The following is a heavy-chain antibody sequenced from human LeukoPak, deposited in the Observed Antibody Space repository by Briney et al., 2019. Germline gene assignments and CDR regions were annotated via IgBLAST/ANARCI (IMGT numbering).Heavy chain of an antibody. J-gene: IGHJ5*02. Sequence: SETLSLTCTVSGGSISSYYWSWIRQPPGKGLEWIGYIYTSGSTNYNPSPKSRVTISVDTSKNQFSLKLSSVTAADTAVYYCARTYYYGSGSYYNGGGFDPWGQGTLVTVSS. CDR3: ARTYYYGSGSYYNGGGFDP. D-gene: IGHD3-10*01. CDR2: IYTSGST. CDR1: GGSISSYY. V-gene: IGHV4-4*09.